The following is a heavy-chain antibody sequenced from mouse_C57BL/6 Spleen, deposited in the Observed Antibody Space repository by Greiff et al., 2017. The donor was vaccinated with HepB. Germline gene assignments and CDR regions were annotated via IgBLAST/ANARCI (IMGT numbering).Heavy chain of an antibody. J-gene: IGHJ2*01. V-gene: IGHV3-6*01. CDR2: ISYDGSN. Sequence: EVKLQESGPGLVKPSQSLSLTCSVTGYSITSGYYWNWIRQFPGNKLEWMGYISYDGSNNYNPSLKNRISITRDTSKNQFFLKLNSVTTEDTATYYCAREAYYSNYPFDYWGQGTTLTVSS. CDR1: GYSITSGYY. D-gene: IGHD2-5*01. CDR3: AREAYYSNYPFDY.